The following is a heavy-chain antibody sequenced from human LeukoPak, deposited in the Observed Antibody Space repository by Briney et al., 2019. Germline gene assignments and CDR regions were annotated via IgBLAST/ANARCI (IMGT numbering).Heavy chain of an antibody. D-gene: IGHD4-17*01. V-gene: IGHV4-38-2*01. CDR2: IYHSGST. J-gene: IGHJ4*02. Sequence: SETPSLTCAVSGYSISSGYYWGWIRQPPGKGLEWIGSIYHSGSTYYNPSLKSRVTISVDTSKNQFSLKLSSVTAADTAVYYCARVGTVTTSSPKNWGQGTLVTVSS. CDR1: GYSISSGYY. CDR3: ARVGTVTTSSPKN.